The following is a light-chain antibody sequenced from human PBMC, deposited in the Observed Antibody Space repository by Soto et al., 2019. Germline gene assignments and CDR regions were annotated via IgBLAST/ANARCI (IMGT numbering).Light chain of an antibody. V-gene: IGLV2-23*01. Sequence: QSVLTQPASVSGSPGQSITISCTGTSSDVGSYNLVSWYQQHPGKAPKLMIYEGGKRPSGVSNRFSGSKSGNTASLKISGLQAEDEADYYCCSYAGDTAFVVFGGGTQLTVL. CDR1: SSDVGSYNL. CDR2: EGG. CDR3: CSYAGDTAFVV. J-gene: IGLJ2*01.